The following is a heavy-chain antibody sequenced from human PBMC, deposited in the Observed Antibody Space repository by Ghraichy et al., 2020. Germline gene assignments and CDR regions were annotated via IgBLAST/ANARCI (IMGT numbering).Heavy chain of an antibody. CDR2: ISNRGGST. CDR1: GFTFDSYA. D-gene: IGHD2-8*01. Sequence: WGSLRLSCAASGFTFDSYAQTWVRQAPGKGLEWVSTISNRGGSTYYADSVKGRFTISRDNFRNMMYLEMNSLRADDTAVYYCARLMRGTSGTYGMDVWGQGTTVTVSS. V-gene: IGHV3-23*01. J-gene: IGHJ6*02. CDR3: ARLMRGTSGTYGMDV.